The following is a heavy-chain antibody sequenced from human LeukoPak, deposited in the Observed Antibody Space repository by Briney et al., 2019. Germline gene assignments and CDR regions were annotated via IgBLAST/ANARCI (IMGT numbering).Heavy chain of an antibody. J-gene: IGHJ4*02. CDR1: GGSISSGGYY. V-gene: IGHV4-30-2*01. Sequence: PSQTLSLTCTVSGGSISSGGYYWSWIRQPPGTGLEWIGYIYHSGSTYYNPSLKSRVTISVDRSKNQFSLKLSSVTAADTAVYYCARDRGLDYWGQGTLVTVSS. CDR2: IYHSGST. CDR3: ARDRGLDY.